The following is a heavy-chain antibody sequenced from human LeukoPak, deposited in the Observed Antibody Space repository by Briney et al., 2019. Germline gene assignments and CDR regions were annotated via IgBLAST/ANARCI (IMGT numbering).Heavy chain of an antibody. CDR3: AREGPSSWESDLDY. D-gene: IGHD6-13*01. Sequence: GGSLRLSCAASGFTFSSYSMNWVRQAPGKGLEWVSSISSSSSYIYYADSVKGRFTISRDNAKNSLYLQMNSLRAEDTAVYYCAREGPSSWESDLDYWGQGTLVTASS. CDR2: ISSSSSYI. J-gene: IGHJ4*02. V-gene: IGHV3-21*01. CDR1: GFTFSSYS.